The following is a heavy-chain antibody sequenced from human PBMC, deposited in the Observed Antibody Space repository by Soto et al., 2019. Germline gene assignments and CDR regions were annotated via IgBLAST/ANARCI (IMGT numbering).Heavy chain of an antibody. D-gene: IGHD3-22*01. J-gene: IGHJ5*02. CDR3: ARDLYYDSSCYYRA. Sequence: SETLSPTCTVPGGSISSGDYYWSWIRQPPGKGLEWIGYIYYSGSTYYNPSLKSLVTISVDTSKNQFSLKLSSVTAADTALYYCARDLYYDSSCYYRAWGQGTLVTVSS. CDR1: GGSISSGDYY. V-gene: IGHV4-30-4*01. CDR2: IYYSGST.